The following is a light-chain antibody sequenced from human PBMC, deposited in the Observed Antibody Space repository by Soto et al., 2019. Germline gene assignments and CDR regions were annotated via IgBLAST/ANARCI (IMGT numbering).Light chain of an antibody. CDR1: SSNIGAGYD. V-gene: IGLV1-40*01. CDR2: GNS. Sequence: QSVLTQPPSVSGAPGQRVTISCTGSSSNIGAGYDVHWYQQLPGTAPKLLIYGNSNRPSGVPDRFSGSKSGTSASLAITGLQAEDEADYYCQSYDSSLRHVVFSGGTKLTVL. J-gene: IGLJ2*01. CDR3: QSYDSSLRHVV.